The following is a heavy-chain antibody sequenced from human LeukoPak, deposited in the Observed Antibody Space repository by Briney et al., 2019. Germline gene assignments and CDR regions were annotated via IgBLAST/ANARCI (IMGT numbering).Heavy chain of an antibody. CDR1: GGSISSYY. D-gene: IGHD6-19*01. J-gene: IGHJ6*03. Sequence: SETLSLTCTVSGGSISSYYWSWIRQPAGKGLEWIGRIYTSGSTNYNPSLKSRVTISVDTSKNQFSLKLSSVTAADTAVYYCARALYSSGGPPLYMDVWGKGTTVTVSS. CDR3: ARALYSSGGPPLYMDV. V-gene: IGHV4-4*07. CDR2: IYTSGST.